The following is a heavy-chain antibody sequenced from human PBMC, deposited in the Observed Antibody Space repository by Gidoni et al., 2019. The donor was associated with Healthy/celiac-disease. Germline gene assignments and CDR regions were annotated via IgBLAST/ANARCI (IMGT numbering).Heavy chain of an antibody. CDR1: GYTFTSYG. V-gene: IGHV1-18*01. D-gene: IGHD4-17*01. J-gene: IGHJ4*02. Sequence: QVQLGRSGAEGKKHGASVKVSCKASGYTFTSYGISWVRQAPGQGLEWMGWISAYNGNTNYAQKLQGRVTMTTDTSTSTAYMELRSLRSDDTAVYYCARDFTSGTTVGYWGQGTLVTVSS. CDR2: ISAYNGNT. CDR3: ARDFTSGTTVGY.